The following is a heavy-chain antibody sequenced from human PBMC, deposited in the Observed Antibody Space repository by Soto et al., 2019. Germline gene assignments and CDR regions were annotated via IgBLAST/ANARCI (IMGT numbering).Heavy chain of an antibody. J-gene: IGHJ5*02. CDR1: GDSISTYY. D-gene: IGHD3-16*01. CDR3: AKTKEGGFDP. V-gene: IGHV4-59*01. Sequence: QVQLQASGPGLVKPSETLSLTCTVSGDSISTYYWSWIRQPPGKGLEWMGYFHYSANTNYNPSLKSRITISVDTSKNQFSLKLTSVTAADTAVYYCAKTKEGGFDPWGQGILVTVSS. CDR2: FHYSANT.